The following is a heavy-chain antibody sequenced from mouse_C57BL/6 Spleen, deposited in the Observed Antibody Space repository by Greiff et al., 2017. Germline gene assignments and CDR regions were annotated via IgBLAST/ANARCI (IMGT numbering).Heavy chain of an antibody. CDR2: IDPSDSET. CDR3: ARGHTTVVHYYAMDY. CDR1: GYTFTSYW. J-gene: IGHJ4*01. D-gene: IGHD1-1*01. Sequence: QVQLQQSGAELVRPGSSVKLSCKASGYTFTSYWMHWVKQRPIQGLEWIGNIDPSDSETHYNQKFKDKATLTVDKSSSTAYMQLSSLTSEDSAVYYCARGHTTVVHYYAMDYWGQGTSVTVSS. V-gene: IGHV1-52*01.